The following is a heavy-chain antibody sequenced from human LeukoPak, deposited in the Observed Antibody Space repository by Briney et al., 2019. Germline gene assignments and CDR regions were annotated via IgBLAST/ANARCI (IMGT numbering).Heavy chain of an antibody. D-gene: IGHD3-9*01. CDR3: ARAPRALRYFDWSPGPFDY. J-gene: IGHJ4*02. CDR1: GGSISSGDYY. CDR2: IYYSGST. V-gene: IGHV4-30-4*01. Sequence: ASQTLSLTCTVSGGSISSGDYYWSWIRQPPGKGLEWIGYIYYSGSTYYNPSLKSRVTISVDTSKNQFFLKLSSVTAADTAVYYCARAPRALRYFDWSPGPFDYWGQGTLVTVSS.